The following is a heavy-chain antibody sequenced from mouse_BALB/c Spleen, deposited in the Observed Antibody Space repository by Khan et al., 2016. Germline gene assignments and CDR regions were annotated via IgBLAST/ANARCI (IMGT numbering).Heavy chain of an antibody. CDR1: GYSITSDYA. J-gene: IGHJ1*01. V-gene: IGHV3-2*02. D-gene: IGHD1-1*01. CDR3: ARFYYGSSYWYFDV. CDR2: ISYSGST. Sequence: EVQLQESGPGLVKPSQSLSLTCTVTGYSITSDYAWNWIRQFLGNKLEWMGYISYSGSTSYNPSLKSRISITRDTSKNQFFLQLNSVTTEDTATYYCARFYYGSSYWYFDVWGAGTTVTVSS.